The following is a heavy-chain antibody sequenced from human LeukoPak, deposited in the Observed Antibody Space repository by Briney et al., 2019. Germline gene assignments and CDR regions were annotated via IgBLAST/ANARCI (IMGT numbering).Heavy chain of an antibody. V-gene: IGHV4-34*01. CDR1: GGSFSGYY. CDR2: INHSGST. Sequence: PSETLSPTSAVYGGSFSGYYWSWIRQPPGKGLEWIGEINHSGSTNYNPSLKSRVTISVDTSKNQFSLKLSSVTAADTAVYYCARRGRGVPAIKFRYFDYWGQGTLVTVSS. CDR3: ARRGRGVPAIKFRYFDY. D-gene: IGHD2-21*02. J-gene: IGHJ4*02.